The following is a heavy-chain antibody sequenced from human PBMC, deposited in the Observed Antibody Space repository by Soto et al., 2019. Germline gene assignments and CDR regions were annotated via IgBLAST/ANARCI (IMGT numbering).Heavy chain of an antibody. CDR2: FDPEDGET. J-gene: IGHJ4*02. CDR1: GYTLTELS. CDR3: ATAMGSATYYYDSSGYFSFGY. D-gene: IGHD3-22*01. Sequence: ASVKVSCKVSGYTLTELSMHWVRQAPGKGLEWMGGFDPEDGETIYAQKFQGRVTMTEDTSTDTAYMELSSLRSEGTAVYYCATAMGSATYYYDSSGYFSFGYWGQGTLVTVSS. V-gene: IGHV1-24*01.